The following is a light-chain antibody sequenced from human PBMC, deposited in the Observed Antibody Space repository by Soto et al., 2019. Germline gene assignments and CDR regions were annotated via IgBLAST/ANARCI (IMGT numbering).Light chain of an antibody. V-gene: IGKV1-5*03. CDR2: KAS. CDR3: QQYNNWPLT. Sequence: DIQMTQSPSTLSASVGDRVTITCRASQTINSWLAWYQQKPGKAPKLLIYKASRLENGVPSRFSGSGSGTEFTLTISSLQSEDSSIYYCQQYNNWPLTFGGGTKVEI. J-gene: IGKJ4*01. CDR1: QTINSW.